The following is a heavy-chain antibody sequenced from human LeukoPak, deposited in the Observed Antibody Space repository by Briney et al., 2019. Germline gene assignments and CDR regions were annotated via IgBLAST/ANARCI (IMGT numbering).Heavy chain of an antibody. V-gene: IGHV4-4*07. Sequence: SETLSLTCTVSGGSISSYYWSWIRQPAGKGLEWIGRIYTSGSTNYNPSLKSRVTMSVDTSKNQFSLKLSSVTAADTAVYYCARDRGDGDYVHYYYGMDVWGQGTTVTVSS. CDR1: GGSISSYY. CDR3: ARDRGDGDYVHYYYGMDV. CDR2: IYTSGST. J-gene: IGHJ6*02. D-gene: IGHD4-17*01.